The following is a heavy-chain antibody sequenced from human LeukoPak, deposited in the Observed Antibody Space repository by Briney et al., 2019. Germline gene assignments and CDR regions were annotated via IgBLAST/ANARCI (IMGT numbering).Heavy chain of an antibody. Sequence: AETLALTCTVAGGSVSSSSYYWGWIRQPPGKGLEWIGSIYYSGSTYYNPSLKSRVTISVDTSKNQFSLKLSSVTAADTAVYYCARRSDYGGNSDYWGQGTLVTVSS. J-gene: IGHJ4*02. CDR3: ARRSDYGGNSDY. CDR2: IYYSGST. CDR1: GGSVSSSSYY. D-gene: IGHD4-23*01. V-gene: IGHV4-39*01.